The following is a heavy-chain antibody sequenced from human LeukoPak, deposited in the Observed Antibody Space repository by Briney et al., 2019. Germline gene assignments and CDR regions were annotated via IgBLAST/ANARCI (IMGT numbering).Heavy chain of an antibody. CDR2: IYSGGRR. CDR3: ASTEVYDYVWGSYRFSY. CDR1: GCTVSSNY. D-gene: IGHD3-16*02. J-gene: IGHJ4*02. V-gene: IGHV3-53*01. Sequence: GGALTLSCAASGCTVSSNYMSWVRQAPGKGVDWVSVIYSGGRRYYADSVKGRFTISRDNTKNTLYLQMNSMRAEDTAVYYCASTEVYDYVWGSYRFSYWGQGTLVTVSS.